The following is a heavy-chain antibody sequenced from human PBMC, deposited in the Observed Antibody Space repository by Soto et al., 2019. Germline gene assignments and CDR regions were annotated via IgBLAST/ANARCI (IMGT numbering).Heavy chain of an antibody. Sequence: QVQLQESGPGLVKPSQTLSLTCTVSGGSISSGGYYWSWIRQHPGKGLEWIGYIYYSGRTYYNPYLKSRVTISVDTSKNQSSLKLSSVTAADTAVYYCARVCGGDCHYGMDVWGQGTTVTVSS. J-gene: IGHJ6*02. CDR1: GGSISSGGYY. V-gene: IGHV4-31*03. D-gene: IGHD2-21*02. CDR3: ARVCGGDCHYGMDV. CDR2: IYYSGRT.